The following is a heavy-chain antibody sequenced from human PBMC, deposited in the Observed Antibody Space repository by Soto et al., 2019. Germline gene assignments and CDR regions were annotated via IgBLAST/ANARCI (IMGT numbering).Heavy chain of an antibody. CDR3: AREVGENGYIPPLGMGV. D-gene: IGHD5-18*01. Sequence: SQTLSLTCAISGDSVSSNSAAWNWIRQSPSRGLEWLGRTYYRSKWYNDYAVSVKSRITINPDTSKNQSSLQLNSVTPEDTAVYYCAREVGENGYIPPLGMGVWGQRTTGTVSS. V-gene: IGHV6-1*01. J-gene: IGHJ6*02. CDR2: TYYRSKWYN. CDR1: GDSVSSNSAA.